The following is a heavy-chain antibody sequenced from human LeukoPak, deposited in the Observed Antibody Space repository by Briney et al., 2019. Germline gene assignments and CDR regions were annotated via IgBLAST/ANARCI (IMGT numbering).Heavy chain of an antibody. CDR2: ISSSSSYI. J-gene: IGHJ4*02. CDR1: GFTFSSYS. V-gene: IGHV3-21*01. Sequence: PGGSLRLSCAASGFTFSSYSMNWVRQAPGKGLEWVSSISSSSSYIYYADSVKGRFTISRDNAKNSLYLQMNSLRAEDTAVYYCARGPMITFGGAIVSFDYWGQGTLVTVSS. CDR3: ARGPMITFGGAIVSFDY. D-gene: IGHD3-16*02.